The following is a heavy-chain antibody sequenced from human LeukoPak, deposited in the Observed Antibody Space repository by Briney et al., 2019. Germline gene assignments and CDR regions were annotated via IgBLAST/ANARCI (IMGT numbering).Heavy chain of an antibody. CDR2: IYENGGTT. V-gene: IGHV3-23*01. Sequence: GGSLRLSCVGSGFTFRSHAMSWVRQAPEKGLEFVSGIYENGGTTYYADSVKGRFSISRDNSKNTLYLQMDSLRGEDTAVYYCAKDFRIGYSALFDYWGQGALVTVSS. D-gene: IGHD2-21*01. CDR1: GFTFRSHA. CDR3: AKDFRIGYSALFDY. J-gene: IGHJ4*02.